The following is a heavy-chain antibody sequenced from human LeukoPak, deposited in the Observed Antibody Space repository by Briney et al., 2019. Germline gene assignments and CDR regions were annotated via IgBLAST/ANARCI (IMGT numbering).Heavy chain of an antibody. J-gene: IGHJ4*02. CDR1: GGTFSSYA. D-gene: IGHD4/OR15-4a*01. CDR3: ARGGLYGAIDY. V-gene: IGHV1-69*01. Sequence: SVTVSCKASGGTFSSYAISWVRQAPGQGREWMGGIIPIFGTANYAQKFQGRVTITADESTSTAYMELSSLRSEDTAVYYCARGGLYGAIDYWGQGTLVTVSS. CDR2: IIPIFGTA.